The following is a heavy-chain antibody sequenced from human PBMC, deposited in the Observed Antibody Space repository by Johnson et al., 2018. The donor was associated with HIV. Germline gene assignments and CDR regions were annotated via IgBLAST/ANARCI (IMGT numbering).Heavy chain of an antibody. CDR3: ARAVTPFGDWEAFDI. CDR2: ISSSGSTI. CDR1: GFTVSSNY. D-gene: IGHD3-10*01. J-gene: IGHJ3*02. V-gene: IGHV3-48*01. Sequence: VQLVESGGGLVQPGGSLRLSCAASGFTVSSNYMSWVRQAPGKGLEWVSYISSSGSTIYYADSVKGRFTISRDNSKNTLYLQMNSLRAEDTAVYYCARAVTPFGDWEAFDIWGQGTMVTVSS.